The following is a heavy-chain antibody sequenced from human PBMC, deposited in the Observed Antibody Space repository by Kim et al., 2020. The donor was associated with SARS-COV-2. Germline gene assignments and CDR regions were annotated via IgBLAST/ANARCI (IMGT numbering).Heavy chain of an antibody. Sequence: ASVKVSCKVSGYTLTELSMHWVRQAPGKGLEWMGGFDPEDGETIYAQKFQGRVTITEDTSTDTAYMELSSLRSEDTAVYYCATGRVGGAPAWFDHWGQGTLVTVSS. D-gene: IGHD3-16*01. V-gene: IGHV1-24*01. CDR3: ATGRVGGAPAWFDH. J-gene: IGHJ5*02. CDR2: FDPEDGET. CDR1: GYTLTELS.